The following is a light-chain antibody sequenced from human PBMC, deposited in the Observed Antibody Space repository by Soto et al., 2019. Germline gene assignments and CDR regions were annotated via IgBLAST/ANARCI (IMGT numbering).Light chain of an antibody. Sequence: QSELTKPPSANETPGQRVTISCSGSSSNIGSNTVNWYQQLPGTAPKLLIYSNNQRPSGVPDRFSGSKSGTSASLAISGLQSEDEADYYCAAWDDSLNGPHYVFGTGTKVTVL. CDR2: SNN. CDR1: SSNIGSNT. V-gene: IGLV1-44*01. CDR3: AAWDDSLNGPHYV. J-gene: IGLJ1*01.